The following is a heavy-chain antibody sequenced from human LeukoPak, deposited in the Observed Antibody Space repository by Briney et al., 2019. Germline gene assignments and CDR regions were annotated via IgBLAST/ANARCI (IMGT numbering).Heavy chain of an antibody. V-gene: IGHV4-4*09. CDR3: ARGVQLWANYFDY. Sequence: LETLSLTCTVSGGSISSYYWSWIRQPPGKGLEWIGYIYTSGSTNYNPSLKSRVTISVDTSKNQFSLKLSSVTAADTAVYYCARGVQLWANYFDYWGQGTLVTVSS. CDR1: GGSISSYY. J-gene: IGHJ4*02. D-gene: IGHD5-18*01. CDR2: IYTSGST.